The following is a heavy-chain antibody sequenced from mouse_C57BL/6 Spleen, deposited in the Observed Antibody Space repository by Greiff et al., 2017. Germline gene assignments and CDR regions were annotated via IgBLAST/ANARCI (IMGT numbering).Heavy chain of an antibody. CDR2: ISSGGSYT. CDR1: GFTFSSYG. D-gene: IGHD4-1*01. Sequence: EVKLLEPGGDLVKPGGSLKLSCAASGFTFSSYGMSWVRQTPDKRLEWVATISSGGSYTYYPDSVKGRYTISRDNAKNTLYLQMSSLKSEDTAMYYCARLTGAHYYAMDYWGQETSVTVSS. J-gene: IGHJ4*01. CDR3: ARLTGAHYYAMDY. V-gene: IGHV5-6*01.